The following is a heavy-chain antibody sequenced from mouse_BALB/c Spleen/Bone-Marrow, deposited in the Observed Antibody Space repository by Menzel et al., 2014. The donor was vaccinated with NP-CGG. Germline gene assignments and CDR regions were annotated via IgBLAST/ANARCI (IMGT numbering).Heavy chain of an antibody. D-gene: IGHD2-4*01. Sequence: VQLQQSGAELVKPGAPVKLSCTASGFNIKDTFMHWVKQRPDQGLEWIGRIDPANGNTKYDPKFQGKATIKADTSSNTAYLQLSSLTSEDTAVYYCAESRRYFDYVAYWGQGTLVTVSA. CDR2: IDPANGNT. J-gene: IGHJ3*01. CDR3: AESRRYFDYVAY. V-gene: IGHV14-3*02. CDR1: GFNIKDTF.